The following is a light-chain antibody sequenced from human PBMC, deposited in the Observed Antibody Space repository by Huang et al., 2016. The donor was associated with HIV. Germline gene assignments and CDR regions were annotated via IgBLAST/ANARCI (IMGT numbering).Light chain of an antibody. CDR3: QQYNNWPPWT. V-gene: IGKV3-15*01. J-gene: IGKJ1*01. CDR2: GAS. CDR1: QRVSSN. Sequence: EIVMTQSPATLSVSPGERATLSCRASQRVSSNLAWYQPKPGQAPRLLIYGASTRATGIPARFSGSGSGTEFTLTISSLQSEDFAVYYCQQYNNWPPWTFGQGTKVEIK.